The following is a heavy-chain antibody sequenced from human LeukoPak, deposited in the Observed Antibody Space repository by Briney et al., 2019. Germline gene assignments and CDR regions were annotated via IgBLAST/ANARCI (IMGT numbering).Heavy chain of an antibody. CDR3: ARDLHYYVAMDV. Sequence: GGSLRLSCAASGFTFSSYWMNWVRQAPGKGLEWVANIHEDGSDKYYVDSVKGRFTVSRDNAKNSLYLQMNSLRAEDTALYYCARDLHYYVAMDVWGQGTTVTVSS. J-gene: IGHJ6*02. CDR1: GFTFSSYW. D-gene: IGHD3-10*02. CDR2: IHEDGSDK. V-gene: IGHV3-7*05.